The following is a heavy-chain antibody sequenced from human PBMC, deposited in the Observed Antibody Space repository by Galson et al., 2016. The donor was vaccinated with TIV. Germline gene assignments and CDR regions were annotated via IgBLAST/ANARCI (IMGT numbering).Heavy chain of an antibody. V-gene: IGHV3-48*02. Sequence: SLRLSCAASGFTFSSYSMNWVRQAPGKGLEWVSYISSHSSSIYYVDSVKGRFTISRDNAKNSLYLRMNSLRDEDTAVYYCVSESYGRTWFVWGQGTTVTVSS. D-gene: IGHD1-1*01. J-gene: IGHJ6*02. CDR3: VSESYGRTWFV. CDR1: GFTFSSYS. CDR2: ISSHSSSI.